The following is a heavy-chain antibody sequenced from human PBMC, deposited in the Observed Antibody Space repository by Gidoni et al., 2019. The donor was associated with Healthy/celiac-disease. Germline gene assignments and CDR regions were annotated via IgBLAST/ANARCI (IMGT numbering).Heavy chain of an antibody. Sequence: EVQLVESGGGLVQPGGSLRLSCAASGFTFSSYWMHWVRQAPGKGLVWVSRINSDGSSTSYADSVKGRFTISRDNAKNTLYLQMNSLRAEDTAVYYCAREPDEAVAGTTYFDYWGQGTLVTVSS. V-gene: IGHV3-74*01. CDR2: INSDGSST. J-gene: IGHJ4*02. CDR3: AREPDEAVAGTTYFDY. CDR1: GFTFSSYW. D-gene: IGHD6-19*01.